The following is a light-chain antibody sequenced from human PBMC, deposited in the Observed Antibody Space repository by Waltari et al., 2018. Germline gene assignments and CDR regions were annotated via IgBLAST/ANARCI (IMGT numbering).Light chain of an antibody. Sequence: EIVLTQSPATLSLSPGERATLSCRASQSVSSYLAWYQQKRGQPPRLLIYDASNRATDIPARFSGSGSGTDFTLTISSLEPEDFAVYYCQQRLGTFGPGTIVEI. CDR2: DAS. V-gene: IGKV3-11*01. J-gene: IGKJ3*01. CDR1: QSVSSY. CDR3: QQRLGT.